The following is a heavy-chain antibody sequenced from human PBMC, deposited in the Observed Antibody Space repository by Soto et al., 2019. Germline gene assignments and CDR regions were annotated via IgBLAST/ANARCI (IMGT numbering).Heavy chain of an antibody. V-gene: IGHV1-69*12. CDR3: ASQQLGPSYYSGMDV. J-gene: IGHJ6*02. CDR1: GGTFSSYA. CDR2: IIPIFGTA. D-gene: IGHD6-6*01. Sequence: QVQLVQSGAEVKKPGSSVKVSCKASGGTFSSYAISWVRQAPGHGVEWMGGIIPIFGTANYAQKFQGRVTITADESTSTAYMGLSSLRSEDTAVYYCASQQLGPSYYSGMDVWGQGTTVTVSS.